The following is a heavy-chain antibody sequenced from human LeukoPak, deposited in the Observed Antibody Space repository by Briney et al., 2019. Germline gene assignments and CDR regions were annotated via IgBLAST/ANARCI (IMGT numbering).Heavy chain of an antibody. Sequence: SETLSLTCAVSGYSISSGYYWGWIRQPPGRGLEWIGSIYHSGSTYYNPSLKSRVTISVDTSKNQFSLKLSSVTAADTAVYYCARVVPAASDAFDIWGQGTMVTVSS. CDR3: ARVVPAASDAFDI. CDR1: GYSISSGYY. V-gene: IGHV4-38-2*01. D-gene: IGHD2-2*01. CDR2: IYHSGST. J-gene: IGHJ3*02.